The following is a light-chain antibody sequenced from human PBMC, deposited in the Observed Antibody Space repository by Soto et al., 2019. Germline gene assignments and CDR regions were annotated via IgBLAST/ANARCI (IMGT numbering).Light chain of an antibody. V-gene: IGKV1-9*01. CDR2: AAS. J-gene: IGKJ5*01. CDR1: QGISSY. Sequence: IQMTQSPSSLSASVGDRVTITCRASQGISSYLAWYQQKPGKAPKLLMYAASNLQSGVPSRFSGSGSGTDFTLTISSLEPEDFAVYYCQHRYNWLIAFGQGTRLEI. CDR3: QHRYNWLIA.